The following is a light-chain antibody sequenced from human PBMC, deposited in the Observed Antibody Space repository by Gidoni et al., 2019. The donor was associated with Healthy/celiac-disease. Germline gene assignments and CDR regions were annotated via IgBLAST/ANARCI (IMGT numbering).Light chain of an antibody. V-gene: IGLV1-40*01. CDR3: QSYDSSLSGSVV. J-gene: IGLJ2*01. CDR1: SSNTGAGYD. Sequence: QSVLPQPPSVSGAPGQRVTISGTGGSSNTGAGYDVHWYQHLPGTAPKLLIYGNSNRPSGVPDRFSGSKSGTSASLAITGLQAEDEADYYCQSYDSSLSGSVVFGGGTKLTVL. CDR2: GNS.